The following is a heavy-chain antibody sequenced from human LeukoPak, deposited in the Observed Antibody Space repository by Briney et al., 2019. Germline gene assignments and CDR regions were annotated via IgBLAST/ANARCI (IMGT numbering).Heavy chain of an antibody. J-gene: IGHJ4*02. Sequence: GGSLRLSCAASGLTFSIYWMSWVRQAPGKGLEWVATIKQDGSDKYYVDSVKGRFTISRDNAKNSLYLQMNSLRAEDTAVYYCARDLVNYWGQGTLVTVSS. V-gene: IGHV3-7*04. CDR3: ARDLVNY. CDR2: IKQDGSDK. D-gene: IGHD6-6*01. CDR1: GLTFSIYW.